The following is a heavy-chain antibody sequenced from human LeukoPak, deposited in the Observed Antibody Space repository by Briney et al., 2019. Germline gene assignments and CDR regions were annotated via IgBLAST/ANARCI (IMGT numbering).Heavy chain of an antibody. D-gene: IGHD2-8*01. V-gene: IGHV3-7*01. CDR3: ATCTRESDDGFDI. CDR1: GFTFSSYW. Sequence: GGSLRLSCAASGFTFSSYWMSWVRQAPGKGLEWVANIKQDGSEKYYVDSVKGRFTISRDNAKNSLYLQLNSLRAEDTAVYYCATCTRESDDGFDIWGQGTRVTVSS. J-gene: IGHJ3*02. CDR2: IKQDGSEK.